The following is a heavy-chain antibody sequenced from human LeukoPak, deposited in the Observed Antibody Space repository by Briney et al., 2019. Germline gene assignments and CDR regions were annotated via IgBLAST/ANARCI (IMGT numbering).Heavy chain of an antibody. CDR3: ASGIAPTRG. Sequence: GGSLRLSCAASGFTFSSYSMNWVRQAPGKGLEWVSYISSSSSTMYYADSVKGRFTISRDNAKNSLYLQMNSLRAGDTAVYYCASGIAPTRGWGQGTLVTVSS. CDR2: ISSSSSTM. CDR1: GFTFSSYS. J-gene: IGHJ4*02. D-gene: IGHD6-13*01. V-gene: IGHV3-48*04.